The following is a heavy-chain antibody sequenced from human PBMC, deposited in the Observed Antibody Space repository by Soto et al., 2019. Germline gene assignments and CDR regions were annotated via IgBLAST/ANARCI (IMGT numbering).Heavy chain of an antibody. Sequence: EVQLLESGGGLVQPGGSLRLSCAASGFTFSSYAMSWVRQAPGKGLEWVSAISGSGGSTYYADSVKGRFTISRDNSKNTLYLQINSLRAEDTAVYYCAKPIVVVPAANDYWGQGTLVTVSS. D-gene: IGHD2-2*01. CDR1: GFTFSSYA. CDR3: AKPIVVVPAANDY. J-gene: IGHJ4*02. CDR2: ISGSGGST. V-gene: IGHV3-23*01.